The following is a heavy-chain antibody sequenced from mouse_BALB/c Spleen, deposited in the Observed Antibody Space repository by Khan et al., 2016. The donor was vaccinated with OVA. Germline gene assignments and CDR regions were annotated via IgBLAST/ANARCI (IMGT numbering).Heavy chain of an antibody. Sequence: QVQLQQSGAELARPGALVKMSCKASGYTFSNYTMHWLKQRPGQGLEWIGYINPSTSYTYYNQKFNDRATLTADKSSSTAYMQLSSLTSDDSAVYYCASYYRDPAWFAYWGQGTLVTVSA. D-gene: IGHD2-14*01. V-gene: IGHV1-4*01. CDR3: ASYYRDPAWFAY. J-gene: IGHJ3*01. CDR2: INPSTSYT. CDR1: GYTFSNYT.